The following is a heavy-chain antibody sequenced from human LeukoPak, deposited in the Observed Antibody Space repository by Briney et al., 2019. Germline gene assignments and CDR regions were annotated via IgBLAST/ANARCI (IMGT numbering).Heavy chain of an antibody. CDR2: INHSGST. CDR3: ARDSNWFDP. V-gene: IGHV4-34*01. J-gene: IGHJ5*02. Sequence: SETLSLTCAVYGGSFSGYYWSWIRQPPRKGLERIGEINHSGSTNYNPSLKSRVTISVDTSKNQFSLKLSSVTAADTAVYYCARDSNWFDPWGQGTLVTVSS. CDR1: GGSFSGYY.